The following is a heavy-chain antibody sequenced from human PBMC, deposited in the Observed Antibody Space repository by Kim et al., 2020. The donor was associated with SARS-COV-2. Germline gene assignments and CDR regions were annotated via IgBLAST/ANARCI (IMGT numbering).Heavy chain of an antibody. D-gene: IGHD3-22*01. V-gene: IGHV4-34*01. CDR1: GGSFSGYY. Sequence: SETLSLTCAVYGGSFSGYYWSWIRQPPGKGLEWIGEINHSGSTNYNPSLKSRVTISVDTSKNQFSLKLSSVTAADTAVYYCARIGAKSDSSGYPGGPSDYYYYGMDVWGQGTTVTVSS. J-gene: IGHJ6*02. CDR3: ARIGAKSDSSGYPGGPSDYYYYGMDV. CDR2: INHSGST.